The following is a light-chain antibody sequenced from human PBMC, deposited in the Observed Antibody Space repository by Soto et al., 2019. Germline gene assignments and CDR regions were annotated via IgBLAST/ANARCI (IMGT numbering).Light chain of an antibody. J-gene: IGKJ5*01. CDR3: QQYENLPT. V-gene: IGKV1-33*01. CDR1: QSISSW. Sequence: VQMTQSPSTLSASVGDRVTITCRASQSISSWLAWYQQKPGRAPKLLIYDASNLEAGVPSRFRGSGSGTDFTFTISRLQPEDIATYYCQQYENLPTFGLGTRLEIK. CDR2: DAS.